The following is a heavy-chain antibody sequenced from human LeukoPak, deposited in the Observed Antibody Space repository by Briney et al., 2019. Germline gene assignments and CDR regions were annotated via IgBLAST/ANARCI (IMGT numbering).Heavy chain of an antibody. CDR1: GFTFSGSA. Sequence: GGSLRLSCAASGFTFSGSAMHWVRQASGKGLEWVGRIRSKANSYATAYAASVEGRFTISRDDSKNTAYLQMNSLKTEDTAVYYCTRLYDSSGYSDYWGQGTLVTVSS. CDR2: IRSKANSYAT. J-gene: IGHJ4*02. CDR3: TRLYDSSGYSDY. D-gene: IGHD3-22*01. V-gene: IGHV3-73*01.